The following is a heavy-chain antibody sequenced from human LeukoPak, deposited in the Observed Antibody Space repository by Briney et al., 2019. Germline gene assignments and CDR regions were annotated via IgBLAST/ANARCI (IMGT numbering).Heavy chain of an antibody. CDR1: GFTFSSYA. D-gene: IGHD3-22*01. J-gene: IGHJ4*02. CDR3: AKAPMYYYDSSGCYLDY. Sequence: PGGSLRLSCAASGFTFSSYAMSWVRQAPGKGLEWVSAISGSGGSTYYADSVKGRFTISRDNSKNTLYLQMNSLRAEDTAVYYCAKAPMYYYDSSGCYLDYWGQGTLVTVSS. CDR2: ISGSGGST. V-gene: IGHV3-23*01.